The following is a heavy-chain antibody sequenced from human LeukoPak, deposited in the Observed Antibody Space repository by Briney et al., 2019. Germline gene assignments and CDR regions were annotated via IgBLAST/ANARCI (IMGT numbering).Heavy chain of an antibody. V-gene: IGHV1-3*01. CDR2: INAGNGNT. J-gene: IGHJ4*02. D-gene: IGHD5-12*01. CDR1: GYTFTSYA. CDR3: ARGGRDSGYADYFDY. Sequence: GASVKVSCKASGYTFTSYAMHWVRQAPGQRLEWMGWINAGNGNTKYSQKFQGRVTITRDTSASTAYMELSSLRSEDTAVYYCARGGRDSGYADYFDYWGQGTLVTVSS.